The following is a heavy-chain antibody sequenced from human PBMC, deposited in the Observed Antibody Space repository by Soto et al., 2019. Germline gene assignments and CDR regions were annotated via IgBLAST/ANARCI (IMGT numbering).Heavy chain of an antibody. CDR1: GGTFSSYA. V-gene: IGHV1-69*13. CDR2: IIPIFGTA. J-gene: IGHJ4*02. Sequence: GASVKVSCKASGGTFSSYAISWVRQAPGQGLEWMGGIIPIFGTANYAQKFQGRVTITADESTSTAYMELSSLRSEDTAVYYCASGGGDNYFDYWGQGTLVTVSS. CDR3: ASGGGDNYFDY. D-gene: IGHD2-21*02.